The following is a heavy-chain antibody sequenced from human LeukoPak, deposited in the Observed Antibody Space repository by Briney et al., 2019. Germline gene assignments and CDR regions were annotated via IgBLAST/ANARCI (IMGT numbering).Heavy chain of an antibody. V-gene: IGHV3-21*01. CDR2: ISSSSNYI. CDR1: GFTFSSYT. Sequence: KPGGSLRLSCAASGFTFSSYTMNWVRQAPGRGLEWVSSISSSSNYIYYADSMKGRFTISRDNAKNSLYLQMNSLRAEDTAVYYCVRGVGVSRFNYLDSWGQGTLVIVSS. CDR3: VRGVGVSRFNYLDS. D-gene: IGHD6-13*01. J-gene: IGHJ4*02.